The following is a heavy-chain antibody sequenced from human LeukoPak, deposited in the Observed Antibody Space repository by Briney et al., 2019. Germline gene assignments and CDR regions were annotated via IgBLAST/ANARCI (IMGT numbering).Heavy chain of an antibody. CDR3: ARGERGYSYGYIVY. J-gene: IGHJ4*02. V-gene: IGHV4-39*01. D-gene: IGHD5-18*01. CDR2: IYYSGST. CDR1: GGSISSSSYY. Sequence: PSETLSLTCTVSGGSISSSSYYWGWIRQPPGKGLEWIGSIYYSGSTYYNPSLKSRVTISVDTSKNPFSLKLSSVTAADTAVYYCARGERGYSYGYIVYWGQGTLVTVSS.